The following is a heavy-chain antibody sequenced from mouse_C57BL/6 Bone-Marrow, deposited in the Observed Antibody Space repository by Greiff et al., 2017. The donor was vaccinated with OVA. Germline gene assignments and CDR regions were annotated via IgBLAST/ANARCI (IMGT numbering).Heavy chain of an antibody. D-gene: IGHD1-1*01. CDR2: IYPGSGST. J-gene: IGHJ1*03. CDR1: GYTFTSYW. Sequence: QVQLKQPGAELVKPGASVKMSCKASGYTFTSYWITWVKQRPGQGLEWIGDIYPGSGSTNYNEKFKSKATLTVDTSSSTAYMQLSSLTSEDSAVYYCARKRYYGSSWYFDVWGTGTTVTVSS. V-gene: IGHV1-55*01. CDR3: ARKRYYGSSWYFDV.